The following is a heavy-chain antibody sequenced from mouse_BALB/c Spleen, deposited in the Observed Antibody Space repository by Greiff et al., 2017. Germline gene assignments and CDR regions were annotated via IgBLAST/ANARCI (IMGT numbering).Heavy chain of an antibody. D-gene: IGHD4-1*01. V-gene: IGHV1S81*02. CDR3: TSLTGTFAY. CDR1: GYTFISYW. Sequence: QVQLQQPGAELVKPGASVKLSCKASGYTFISYWMHWVKQRPGQGLEWIGEINPSNGRTNYNEKFKSKATLTVDKSSSTAYMQLSSLTSEDSAVYYCTSLTGTFAYWGQGTLVTVSA. CDR2: INPSNGRT. J-gene: IGHJ3*01.